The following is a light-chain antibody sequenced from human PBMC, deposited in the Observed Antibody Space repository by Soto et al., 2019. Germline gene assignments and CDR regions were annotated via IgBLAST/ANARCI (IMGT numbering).Light chain of an antibody. J-gene: IGKJ4*01. CDR1: QVINNF. CDR3: QQYHSYPVT. V-gene: IGKV1-16*02. CDR2: GAS. Sequence: DIQMTQSPSSLSASVGDTVTITCRASQVINNFLAWFQQKPGKAPKSLIYGASSLQSGVPSKFSGSGSDTGFTLTISSLQPEDSATDFCQQYHSYPVTFGGGPKVEIK.